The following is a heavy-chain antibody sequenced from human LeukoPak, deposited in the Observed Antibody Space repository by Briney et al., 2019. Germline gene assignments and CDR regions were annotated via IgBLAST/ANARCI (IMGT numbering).Heavy chain of an antibody. V-gene: IGHV1-2*02. CDR3: ARDPVKTVLRFLEWLSPFNY. Sequence: ASVKVSCKASGYTFTGYYMHWVRQAPGQGLEWMGWINPNSGGTNYAQKFQGRVTMTRDTSISTAYMELSSLRSDDTAVYYCARDPVKTVLRFLEWLSPFNYWGQGTLVTVSS. J-gene: IGHJ4*02. CDR1: GYTFTGYY. CDR2: INPNSGGT. D-gene: IGHD3-3*01.